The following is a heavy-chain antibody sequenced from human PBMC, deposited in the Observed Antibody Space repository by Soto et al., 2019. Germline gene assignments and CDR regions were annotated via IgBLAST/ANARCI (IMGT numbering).Heavy chain of an antibody. V-gene: IGHV1-69*12. J-gene: IGHJ5*02. CDR3: ARGSVVVVAATPQSNWFDP. CDR2: IIPIFGTA. D-gene: IGHD2-15*01. CDR1: GGTFSSYA. Sequence: QVQLVQSGAEVKKPGSSVKVSCKASGGTFSSYAISWVRQAPGQGLEWMGGIIPIFGTANYAQKFQGRVTITADESTSTAYRELSSLRSEDTAVYYCARGSVVVVAATPQSNWFDPWGQGTLVTVSA.